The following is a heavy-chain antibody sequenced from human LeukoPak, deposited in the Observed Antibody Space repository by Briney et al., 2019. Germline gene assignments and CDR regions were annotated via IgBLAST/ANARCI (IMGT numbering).Heavy chain of an antibody. CDR2: INWNGGST. V-gene: IGHV3-20*04. J-gene: IGHJ4*02. Sequence: GGSLRLSCAASGFTFDGYGMSWVRQAPGKGLEWVSGINWNGGSTYYADSVKGRFTISRDNAKNSMYLQMNSLRAEDTALYYCAREGELGGYCSSTSCYTFDYWGQGTLVTVSS. CDR3: AREGELGGYCSSTSCYTFDY. D-gene: IGHD2-2*02. CDR1: GFTFDGYG.